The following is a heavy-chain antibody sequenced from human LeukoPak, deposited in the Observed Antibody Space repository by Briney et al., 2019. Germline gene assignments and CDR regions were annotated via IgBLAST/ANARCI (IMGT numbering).Heavy chain of an antibody. Sequence: PGGSLRLSCGASGFTFSNYAISWVCQAPGKGLEWVSGITNGGGNTNYADSVKVRFTISRDNAKNTLYLQMDSLRAEDTAIYYCAKGATSAYFSPLDSWGQGTLVTVSS. CDR1: GFTFSNYA. D-gene: IGHD3-22*01. CDR3: AKGATSAYFSPLDS. V-gene: IGHV3-23*01. J-gene: IGHJ4*02. CDR2: ITNGGGNT.